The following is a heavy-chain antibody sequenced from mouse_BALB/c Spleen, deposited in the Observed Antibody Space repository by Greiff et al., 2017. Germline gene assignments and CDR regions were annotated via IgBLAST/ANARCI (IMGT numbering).Heavy chain of an antibody. CDR2: IWGDGST. Sequence: VQLQESGPGLVAPSQSLSITCTVSGFSLTGYGVNWVRQPPGKGLEWLGMIWGDGSTDYNSALKSRLSISKDNSKSQVFLKMNSLQTDDTARYYCAGVPATMITTRAMDYWGQGTSVTVSS. CDR3: AGVPATMITTRAMDY. CDR1: GFSLTGYG. D-gene: IGHD2-4*01. V-gene: IGHV2-6-7*01. J-gene: IGHJ4*01.